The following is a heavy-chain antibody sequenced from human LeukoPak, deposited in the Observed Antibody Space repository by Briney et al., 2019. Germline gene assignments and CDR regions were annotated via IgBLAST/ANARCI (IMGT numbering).Heavy chain of an antibody. V-gene: IGHV4-30-2*01. CDR3: ARDWSVVRGSGSGGYRNHGMDV. CDR2: IYHSGST. D-gene: IGHD3-10*01. CDR1: GGSISSGGYY. Sequence: SETLSLTCTVSGGSISSGGYYWSWIRQPPGKGLEWIGYIYHSGSTYYNPSLKSRVTISVDRSKNQFSLKLSSVTAADTAVYYCARDWSVVRGSGSGGYRNHGMDVWGQGTTVTVSS. J-gene: IGHJ6*02.